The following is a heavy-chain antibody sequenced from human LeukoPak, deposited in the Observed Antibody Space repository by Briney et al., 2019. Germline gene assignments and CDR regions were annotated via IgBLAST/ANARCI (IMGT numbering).Heavy chain of an antibody. J-gene: IGHJ4*02. Sequence: PWGTLRLSCAASGFIFSSYGMSWVRQVPGEGLEWISGITGSTYSTYYADSVRGRFTISRDNSRDTLYLQMNSLRAEDTAVYYCAKDQLNRFCSGGSCSITHDYWGQGTLVTVSS. CDR3: AKDQLNRFCSGGSCSITHDY. V-gene: IGHV3-23*01. D-gene: IGHD2-15*01. CDR2: ITGSTYST. CDR1: GFIFSSYG.